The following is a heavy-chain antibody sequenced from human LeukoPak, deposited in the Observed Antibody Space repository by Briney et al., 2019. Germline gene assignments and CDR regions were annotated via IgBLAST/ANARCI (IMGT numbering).Heavy chain of an antibody. V-gene: IGHV3-33*01. Sequence: PGGSLRLSCAASGFTFSSYGMHWVRQAPGKGLEWVAVIWYDGSNKYYADSVKGRLTISRDNSKNTLYLQMNSLRAEDTAVYYCAREDDYYGSGSLDYWGQGTLVTVSS. D-gene: IGHD3-10*01. CDR3: AREDDYYGSGSLDY. CDR2: IWYDGSNK. CDR1: GFTFSSYG. J-gene: IGHJ4*02.